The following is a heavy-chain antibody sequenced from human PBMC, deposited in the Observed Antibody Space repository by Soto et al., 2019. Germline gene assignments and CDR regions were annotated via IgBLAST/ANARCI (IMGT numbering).Heavy chain of an antibody. J-gene: IGHJ6*02. CDR1: GYSFTSYW. V-gene: IGHV5-51*01. CDR2: IYPGDSDT. D-gene: IGHD3-10*01. CDR3: VAHYGSGSHSGYYYGMDV. Sequence: PGESLKISCKGSGYSFTSYWIGWVRQMPGKGLEWMGIIYPGDSDTRYSPSFQGQVTISADKSISTAYLQWSSLKASDTAMYYCVAHYGSGSHSGYYYGMDVWGQGTTVTVSS.